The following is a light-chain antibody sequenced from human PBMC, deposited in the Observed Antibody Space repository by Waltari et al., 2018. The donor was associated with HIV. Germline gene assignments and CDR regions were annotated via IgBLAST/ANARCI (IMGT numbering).Light chain of an antibody. Sequence: QSVLAPPPSVSGAPGQRVTISCPGSSSNIGADYHVYWYQHLPGTAPKLLIYGNSNRPSGVPNRFSGSKSDTSASLAITGLQAEDEADYYCQSYDRSLSAWVFGGGTRLNVL. CDR2: GNS. CDR1: SSNIGADYH. J-gene: IGLJ3*02. V-gene: IGLV1-40*01. CDR3: QSYDRSLSAWV.